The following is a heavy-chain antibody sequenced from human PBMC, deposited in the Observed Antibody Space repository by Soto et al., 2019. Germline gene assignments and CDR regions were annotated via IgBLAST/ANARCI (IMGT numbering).Heavy chain of an antibody. Sequence: ASVKVSCKASGYTFTSYGISWVRQAPGQGLEWMGWISAYNGNANYAQKLQGRVTMTTDTSTSTAYMELRSLRSDDTAVYYCAGAPPTGWYFDLWGRGTLVTVYS. CDR1: GYTFTSYG. CDR3: AGAPPTGWYFDL. V-gene: IGHV1-18*04. CDR2: ISAYNGNA. J-gene: IGHJ2*01.